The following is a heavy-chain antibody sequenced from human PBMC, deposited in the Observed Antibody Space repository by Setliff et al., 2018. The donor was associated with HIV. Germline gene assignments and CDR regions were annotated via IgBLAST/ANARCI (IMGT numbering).Heavy chain of an antibody. Sequence: SETLSLTCTVSGGSISDSNHYWGWIRQHPGKGLEWIGYIYYSGSTYQNPSLKSRVTISVDTSKNQFSLKLNSVTAADTAVYYCARSSSSSPFFFDYWGQGSLVTVSS. V-gene: IGHV4-31*03. D-gene: IGHD6-6*01. J-gene: IGHJ4*02. CDR2: IYYSGST. CDR3: ARSSSSSPFFFDY. CDR1: GGSISDSNHY.